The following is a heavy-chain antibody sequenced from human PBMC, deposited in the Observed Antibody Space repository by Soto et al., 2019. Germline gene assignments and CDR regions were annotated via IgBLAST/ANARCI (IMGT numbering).Heavy chain of an antibody. J-gene: IGHJ6*02. CDR3: TRDYLRYFDWFPSGLDV. D-gene: IGHD3-9*01. V-gene: IGHV3-49*04. Sequence: SLRLARTACGFTLGVYAMSGARKAPGKGLEWVGFIRSKAYGGTTEYAASVKGRFTISRDDSKSIAYLQMNSLKTEDTAVYYCTRDYLRYFDWFPSGLDVWGQGTMVTVSS. CDR1: GFTLGVYA. CDR2: IRSKAYGGTT.